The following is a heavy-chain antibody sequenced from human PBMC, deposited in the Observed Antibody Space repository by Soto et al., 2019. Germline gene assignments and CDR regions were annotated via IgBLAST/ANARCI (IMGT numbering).Heavy chain of an antibody. J-gene: IGHJ4*02. CDR1: GFTFSSYG. CDR2: IWYDGSNK. CDR3: ARDRRSRGFDY. D-gene: IGHD6-13*01. Sequence: GGSLRLSCAASGFTFSSYGMHWVRQAPGKGLEWVAVIWYDGSNKYYADSVKGRFTISRDNSKNTLYLQMNSLRAEDTAVYYCARDRRSRGFDYWGQGTLVTVSS. V-gene: IGHV3-33*01.